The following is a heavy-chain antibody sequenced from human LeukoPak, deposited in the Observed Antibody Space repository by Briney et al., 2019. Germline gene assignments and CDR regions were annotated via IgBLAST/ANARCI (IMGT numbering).Heavy chain of an antibody. V-gene: IGHV4-59*01. D-gene: IGHD3-10*01. CDR1: GGSISSYY. CDR3: ASRGSGSFGAFDI. J-gene: IGHJ3*02. CDR2: IYYSGST. Sequence: PSETLSLTCTVSGGSISSYYWSWIRQPPGKGLEWIGYIYYSGSTNYNPSLKSRVTISVDTSKNQFSLKLSSVTAADTAVYYCASRGSGSFGAFDIWGQGTMVTVSS.